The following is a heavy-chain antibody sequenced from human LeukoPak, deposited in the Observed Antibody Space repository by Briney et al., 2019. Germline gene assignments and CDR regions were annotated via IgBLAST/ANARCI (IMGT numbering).Heavy chain of an antibody. CDR1: GGSISSSSYY. J-gene: IGHJ4*02. CDR2: ISSSGTTI. V-gene: IGHV3-11*04. Sequence: LSLTCTVSGGSISSSSYYWGWIRQPPGKGLEWVSYISSSGTTIQYADSVKGRFTISRDNAKNSLYLQMNTLRAEDTAVYYCATFTDYWGQGTLVTVSS. CDR3: ATFTDY.